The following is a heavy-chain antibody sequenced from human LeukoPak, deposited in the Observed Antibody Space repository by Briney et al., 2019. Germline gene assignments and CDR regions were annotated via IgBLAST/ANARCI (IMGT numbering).Heavy chain of an antibody. V-gene: IGHV1-58*01. Sequence: SVKVSCKASGFTFTSSAVQWVRQARGQRLEWIGWIVVGSGNTNYAQKFQERVTITRDMSTSTVYMELSSLRSEDTAVYYCTAEGRPTVVTFRKGAVDLWGQGTMVTVSS. CDR2: IVVGSGNT. J-gene: IGHJ3*01. CDR1: GFTFTSSA. D-gene: IGHD4-23*01. CDR3: TAEGRPTVVTFRKGAVDL.